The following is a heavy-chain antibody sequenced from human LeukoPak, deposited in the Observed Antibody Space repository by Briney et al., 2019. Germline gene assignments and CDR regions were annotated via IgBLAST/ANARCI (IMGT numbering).Heavy chain of an antibody. CDR1: GYTFTSYY. CDR2: INPSGGST. Sequence: ASVKVSCKASGYTFTSYYMHWVRQAPGQGLEWMGIINPSGGSTSYAQKFQGRVTMTWDTSTSTVYMELSSLRSEDTAVYYCARDVVKVYYGMDVWGQGTTVTVSS. D-gene: IGHD2-2*01. CDR3: ARDVVKVYYGMDV. V-gene: IGHV1-46*01. J-gene: IGHJ6*02.